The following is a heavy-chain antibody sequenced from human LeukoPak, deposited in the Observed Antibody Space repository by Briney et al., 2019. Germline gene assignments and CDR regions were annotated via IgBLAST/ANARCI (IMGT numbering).Heavy chain of an antibody. V-gene: IGHV3-23*01. CDR3: AKVVHYDFWSGYYDHYYYGMDV. D-gene: IGHD3-3*01. CDR1: GFTFSSYA. J-gene: IGHJ6*02. CDR2: ISGSGGST. Sequence: GGSLRLSCAASGFTFSSYAMSWVRQAPGKGLEWVSAISGSGGSTYYADSVKGRFTISRDNSKNTLYLQMNSLRAEDTAVYYCAKVVHYDFWSGYYDHYYYGMDVWGQGTTVTVSS.